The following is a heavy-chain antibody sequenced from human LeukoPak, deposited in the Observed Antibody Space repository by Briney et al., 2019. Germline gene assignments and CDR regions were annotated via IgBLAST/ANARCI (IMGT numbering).Heavy chain of an antibody. CDR1: GYTFTSYD. Sequence: ASVKVSCKASGYTFTSYDINWVRQATGQGLEWMGWMNPNSGNTGYAQKFQGRVTITRNTSISTAYMELSSLRSEDTAVYYCARGRVRVTGAIGYWGQGTLVTVSS. CDR3: ARGRVRVTGAIGY. J-gene: IGHJ4*02. D-gene: IGHD1-20*01. CDR2: MNPNSGNT. V-gene: IGHV1-8*01.